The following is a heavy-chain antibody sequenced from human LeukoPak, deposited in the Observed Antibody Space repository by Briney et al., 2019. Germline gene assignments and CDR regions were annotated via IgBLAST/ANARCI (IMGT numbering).Heavy chain of an antibody. CDR2: ISSSGGSI. V-gene: IGHV3-23*01. CDR3: AKDYSGSWYYFDY. J-gene: IGHJ4*02. Sequence: GGSLRLSCAASKFTFSNYAMTWVRQATGKGLEWVSTISSSGGSIFYSDSVKGRFTISRDNSKNTLYLQMNSLRAEDTAVYYCAKDYSGSWYYFDYWGQGTLVTVSS. CDR1: KFTFSNYA. D-gene: IGHD6-13*01.